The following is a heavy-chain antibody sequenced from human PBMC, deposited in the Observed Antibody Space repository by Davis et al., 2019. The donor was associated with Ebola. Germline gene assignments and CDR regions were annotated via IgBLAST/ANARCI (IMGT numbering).Heavy chain of an antibody. D-gene: IGHD6-13*01. Sequence: GESLKISCAASGFTFSSYSMNWVRQAPGKGLEWVSYISSSSSTIYYADSVKGRFTISRDNAKNSLYLQMNSLRDEDTAVYYCAKDTGSSSWYDYYGMDVWGQGTTVTVSS. J-gene: IGHJ6*02. CDR2: ISSSSSTI. CDR3: AKDTGSSSWYDYYGMDV. V-gene: IGHV3-48*02. CDR1: GFTFSSYS.